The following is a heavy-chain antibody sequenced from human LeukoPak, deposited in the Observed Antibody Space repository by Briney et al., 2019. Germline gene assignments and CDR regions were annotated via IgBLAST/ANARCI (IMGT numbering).Heavy chain of an antibody. CDR1: GGTFSSYA. D-gene: IGHD6-13*01. Sequence: GASVKVSCKASGGTFSSYAISWVRQATGQGLEWMGWMNPNSGNTGYAQKFQGRVTMTRNTSISTAYMELSSLRSEDTAVYYCARVGSSWKIDYWGQGTLVTVSS. CDR3: ARVGSSWKIDY. V-gene: IGHV1-8*02. J-gene: IGHJ4*02. CDR2: MNPNSGNT.